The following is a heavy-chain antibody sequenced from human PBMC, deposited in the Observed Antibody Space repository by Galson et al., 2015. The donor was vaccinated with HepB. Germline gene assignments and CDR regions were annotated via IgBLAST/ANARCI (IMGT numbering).Heavy chain of an antibody. J-gene: IGHJ4*02. V-gene: IGHV3-7*03. CDR3: ARGNYGGD. Sequence: SLRLSCAASGFTFTAYWMNWVRQAPGKGLEWVANIKQDGSETHYVQSVKGRFTISRDNAKNSVFLQMNSLRAEDTAVYYCARGNYGGDWGQGTLATVSS. CDR1: GFTFTAYW. CDR2: IKQDGSET. D-gene: IGHD4-23*01.